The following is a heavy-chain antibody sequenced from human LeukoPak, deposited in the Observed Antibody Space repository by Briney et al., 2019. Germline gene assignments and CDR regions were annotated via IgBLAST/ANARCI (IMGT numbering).Heavy chain of an antibody. CDR1: GGTFSSYA. CDR3: ARESMGDGYNLYFQH. D-gene: IGHD5-24*01. V-gene: IGHV1-69*05. Sequence: ASVKVSCKASGGTFSSYAISWVRQAPGQGLEWMGGIIPIFGTANYAQKFQGRVTITTDESTSTAYMELSSLRPEDTAVYYCARESMGDGYNLYFQHWGQGTLVTVSS. J-gene: IGHJ1*01. CDR2: IIPIFGTA.